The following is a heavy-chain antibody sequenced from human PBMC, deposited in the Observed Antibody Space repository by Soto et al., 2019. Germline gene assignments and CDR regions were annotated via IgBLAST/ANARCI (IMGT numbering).Heavy chain of an antibody. J-gene: IGHJ6*04. CDR2: IWYDGSNK. CDR1: GFTFSSYG. D-gene: IGHD2-8*01. Sequence: GGSLRLSCAASGFTFSSYGMHWVRQAPGKGLEWVEVIWYDGSNKYYADSVKGRFTISRDNSKSTLYLQINSLRAEDTAVYYCAKKRGAMIYAISVYGMDVWGKGTTVTVSS. CDR3: AKKRGAMIYAISVYGMDV. V-gene: IGHV3-33*06.